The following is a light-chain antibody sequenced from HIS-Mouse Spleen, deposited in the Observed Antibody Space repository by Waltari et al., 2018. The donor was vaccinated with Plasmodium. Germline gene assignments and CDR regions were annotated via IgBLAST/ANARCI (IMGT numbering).Light chain of an antibody. J-gene: IGLJ3*02. CDR1: ALPKKY. CDR3: YSTDSSGNHRV. V-gene: IGLV3-10*01. CDR2: EDS. Sequence: SYELTQPPSVSVSPGQTARITCSGDALPKKYAYWYQQKSGQATVLVIYEDSKRPSAIPERFSGSSSGTMATLTISGAQVEDEADYYCYSTDSSGNHRVFGGGTKLTVL.